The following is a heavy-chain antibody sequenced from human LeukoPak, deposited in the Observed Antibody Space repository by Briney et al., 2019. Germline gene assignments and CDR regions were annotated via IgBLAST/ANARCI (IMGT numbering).Heavy chain of an antibody. J-gene: IGHJ3*02. CDR2: INHSGST. V-gene: IGHV4-34*01. D-gene: IGHD1-7*01. CDR1: GGSFSGYY. CDR3: ARMITGTTGDAFDI. Sequence: PSETLSLXCAVYGGSFSGYYWSWIRQPPGKGLEWIGEINHSGSTNYNPSLKSRVTISVDTSKNQFSLKLSSVTAADTAVYYCARMITGTTGDAFDIWGQGTMVTVSS.